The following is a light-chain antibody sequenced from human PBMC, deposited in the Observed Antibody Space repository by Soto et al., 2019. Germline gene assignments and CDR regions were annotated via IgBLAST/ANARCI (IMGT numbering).Light chain of an antibody. J-gene: IGKJ3*01. CDR2: GAS. V-gene: IGKV1-39*01. CDR3: QQSHSWPLT. Sequence: DIQLTESPSSLSASVGDRVAITCRSSQSISDYLNWYPQKPGKALKLVIYGASNLQSGVPPRFSGSGSGSEFTLTISGLQPDDFAIYFCQQSHSWPLTFGPGTKVD. CDR1: QSISDY.